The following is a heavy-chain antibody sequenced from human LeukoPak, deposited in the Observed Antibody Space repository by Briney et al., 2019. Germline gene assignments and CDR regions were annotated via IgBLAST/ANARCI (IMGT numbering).Heavy chain of an antibody. V-gene: IGHV1-8*01. CDR1: GYTFTTHH. CDR3: ARSRPTNLHGIY. Sequence: ASVKVSCKASGYTFTTHHINWVRQATGQGFEWMGWMNPGSGNTEYAQKLQGRVTMTWDTSINTAYMELSSLRSEDAAVYYCARSRPTNLHGIYWGQGTLVTVSS. J-gene: IGHJ4*02. CDR2: MNPGSGNT. D-gene: IGHD1-14*01.